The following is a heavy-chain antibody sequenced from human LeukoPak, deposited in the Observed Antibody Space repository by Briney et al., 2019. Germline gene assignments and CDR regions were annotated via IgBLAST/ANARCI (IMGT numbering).Heavy chain of an antibody. D-gene: IGHD2/OR15-2a*01. CDR3: ARHAEPNSNLLWFDP. Sequence: SETLSLTCTVSVGSIISYYWSWIRQPPGKGLGWIGYLYVSGNTKYNSSLKSRVTISVDTSKNQFSLKLSSVTAADTAVYYFARHAEPNSNLLWFDPWGQGTLVTVSS. V-gene: IGHV4-59*08. CDR2: LYVSGNT. J-gene: IGHJ5*02. CDR1: VGSIISYY.